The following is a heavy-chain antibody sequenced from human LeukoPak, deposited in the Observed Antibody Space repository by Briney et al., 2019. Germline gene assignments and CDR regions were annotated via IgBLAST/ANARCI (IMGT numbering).Heavy chain of an antibody. CDR1: GYTLTELS. V-gene: IGHV1-24*01. J-gene: IGHJ4*02. D-gene: IGHD2-15*01. CDR2: FDPEDGET. Sequence: GASVKVSCKVSGYTLTELSMHWVRQAPGKGLEWMGGFDPEDGETIYAQKFQGRVTMTEDTSTDTAYMELSGLRSEDTAVYYCATQVPYCSGGSCFDHFDYWGQGTLVTVSS. CDR3: ATQVPYCSGGSCFDHFDY.